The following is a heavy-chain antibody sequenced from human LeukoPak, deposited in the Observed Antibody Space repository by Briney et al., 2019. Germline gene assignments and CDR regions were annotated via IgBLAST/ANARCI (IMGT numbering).Heavy chain of an antibody. CDR2: IYRSGST. V-gene: IGHV4-38-2*02. CDR3: ARTGAGYYYYYMDV. CDR1: GYSISSGYY. D-gene: IGHD1-26*01. J-gene: IGHJ6*03. Sequence: SETLSLTCTVSGYSISSGYYWGWIRQPPGKGLEWIGTIYRSGSTYSNPSLRGRVTISVDTSKNQFSLKLSSVTAADTAVYYCARTGAGYYYYYMDVWGKGTTVTVSS.